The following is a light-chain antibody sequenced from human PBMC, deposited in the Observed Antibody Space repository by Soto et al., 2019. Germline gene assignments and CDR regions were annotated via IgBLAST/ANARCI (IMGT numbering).Light chain of an antibody. CDR1: QSLVHSDGNTY. Sequence: DVVLTQSPLSLPVTLGQPASISCRSSQSLVHSDGNTYLSWFQQRPGQSPRRLIYKVSNWDSGVPDRFSGSGSGTDFTLKISRVEAEAVGFYYCMQATYWPWTFGQGTKVEIK. V-gene: IGKV2-30*02. CDR2: KVS. CDR3: MQATYWPWT. J-gene: IGKJ1*01.